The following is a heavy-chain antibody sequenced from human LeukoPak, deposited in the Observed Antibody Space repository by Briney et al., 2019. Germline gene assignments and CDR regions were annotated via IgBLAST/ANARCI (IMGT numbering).Heavy chain of an antibody. CDR1: GFTFSTYG. V-gene: IGHV3-33*01. CDR3: AIISTAISPDY. Sequence: GGSLRLSCAASGFTFSTYGMHWVRQAPGKGLEWVAVIWYDGSNKYYADSVKGRFTISRDNSKNTLSLRMNRLRVEDTAVYYCAIISTAISPDYWGQGTLVTVSS. CDR2: IWYDGSNK. D-gene: IGHD3-3*02. J-gene: IGHJ4*02.